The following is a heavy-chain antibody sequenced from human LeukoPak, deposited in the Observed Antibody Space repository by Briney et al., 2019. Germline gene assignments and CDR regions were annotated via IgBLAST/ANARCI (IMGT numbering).Heavy chain of an antibody. CDR3: ARAIRMVRGVIPFCYGMDV. CDR2: VFVSGST. CDR1: GASVTSGSYY. Sequence: AETQSLTCTVSGASVTSGSYYWTWIRQPPGKGLERLGDVFVSGSTNYNPSLKSPVIISVDTSKSQRSLNLSSVNAADTAVYYCARAIRMVRGVIPFCYGMDVWGKGTTVTVSS. J-gene: IGHJ6*04. V-gene: IGHV4-61*01. D-gene: IGHD3-10*01.